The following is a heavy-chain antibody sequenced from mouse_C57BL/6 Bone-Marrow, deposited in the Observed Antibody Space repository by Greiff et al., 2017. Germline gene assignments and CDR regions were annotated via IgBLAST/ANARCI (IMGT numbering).Heavy chain of an antibody. D-gene: IGHD2-12*01. CDR1: GFTFSSYA. CDR3: ARDAYAAWFAY. J-gene: IGHJ3*01. Sequence: EVMLVESGGGLVKPGGSLKLSCAASGFTFSSYAMSWVRQTPEKRLEWVATISDGGSYTYYPDNVKGRFTISRDNAKNNLYLQMSHLKSEDTAMYYCARDAYAAWFAYWGQGTLVTVSA. CDR2: ISDGGSYT. V-gene: IGHV5-4*01.